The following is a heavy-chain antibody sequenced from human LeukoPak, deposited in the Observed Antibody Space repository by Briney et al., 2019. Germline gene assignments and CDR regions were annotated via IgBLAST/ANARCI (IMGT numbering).Heavy chain of an antibody. Sequence: PGGSLRLSCAASGFTFSSYAMSWVRQAPGKGLEWVSYISSSGSTIYYADSVKGRFTISRDNAKNSLYLQMNSLRAEDTAVYYCAGGPRTTVVKRGFDYWGQGTLVTVSS. V-gene: IGHV3-48*04. J-gene: IGHJ4*02. CDR3: AGGPRTTVVKRGFDY. D-gene: IGHD4-23*01. CDR2: ISSSGSTI. CDR1: GFTFSSYA.